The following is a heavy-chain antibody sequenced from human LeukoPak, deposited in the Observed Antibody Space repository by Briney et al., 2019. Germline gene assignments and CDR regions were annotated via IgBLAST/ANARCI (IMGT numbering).Heavy chain of an antibody. CDR2: MNPNSGNT. V-gene: IGHV1-8*02. CDR3: ARALYSYGYSFARYNWFDP. Sequence: GASVKVSCKASGGTFSSYAISWVRQATGQGLEWMGWMNPNSGNTGYAQKFQGRVTMTRNTSISTAYMELSSLRSEDTAVYYCARALYSYGYSFARYNWFDPWGQGTLVTVSS. D-gene: IGHD5-18*01. J-gene: IGHJ5*02. CDR1: GGTFSSYA.